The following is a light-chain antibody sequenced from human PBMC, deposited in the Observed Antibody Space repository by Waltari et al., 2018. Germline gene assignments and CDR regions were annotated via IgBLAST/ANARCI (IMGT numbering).Light chain of an antibody. CDR2: HAS. CDR1: ESIATN. J-gene: IGKJ1*01. CDR3: QQYNNWPPST. V-gene: IGKV3-15*01. Sequence: EIVLTQSPVTLYVSPGETATLSCRASESIATNLAWYQHSPGQAPRLLIFHASTRATGIPAKFTGSGSGTEFTLTISSLQSEGFAVYYCQQYNNWPPSTFGQGTKVEI.